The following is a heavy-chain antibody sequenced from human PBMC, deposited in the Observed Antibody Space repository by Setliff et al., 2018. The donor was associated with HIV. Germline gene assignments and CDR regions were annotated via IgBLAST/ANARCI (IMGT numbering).Heavy chain of an antibody. CDR1: GGSFSGYF. J-gene: IGHJ4*02. V-gene: IGHV4-34*01. CDR2: INHSRST. CDR3: ARTTVRDFGLVITNFDQ. Sequence: PSETLSLTCAIYGGSFSGYFWIWIRQPPGKGLEWIGEINHSRSTNYNPSLKSRVTISVDTSKNQFSLRLTSVTAADTAVYYCARTTVRDFGLVITNFDQWGLGTLVTVSS. D-gene: IGHD3-3*01.